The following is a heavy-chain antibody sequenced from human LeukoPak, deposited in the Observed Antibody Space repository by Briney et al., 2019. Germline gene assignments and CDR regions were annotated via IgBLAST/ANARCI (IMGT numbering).Heavy chain of an antibody. CDR3: ARVGRFLEWLSPDYYYYGMDV. J-gene: IGHJ6*02. CDR1: GYTFTSYG. D-gene: IGHD3-3*01. Sequence: ASVKVSCKASGYTFTSYGISWVRQAPGQGLEWMGWISAYNGNTNYAQKLQGRVTMTTDTSTSTAYMELRSLRSDGTAVYYCARVGRFLEWLSPDYYYYGMDVWGQGTTVTVFS. V-gene: IGHV1-18*01. CDR2: ISAYNGNT.